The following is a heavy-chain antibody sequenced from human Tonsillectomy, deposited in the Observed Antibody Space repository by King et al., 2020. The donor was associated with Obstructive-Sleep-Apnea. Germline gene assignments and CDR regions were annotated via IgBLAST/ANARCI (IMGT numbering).Heavy chain of an antibody. Sequence: QLQESGPGLVKPSETLSLTCTVSGGSISSSSYYWGCIRQPPGKGLEWVGGIYYSGSHYYNPSLKSRVTISVDTSKNQFSLKLSSVTAAATAVYYCAREGGSDAFDIWGQGTMVTVSS. CDR2: IYYSGSH. V-gene: IGHV4-39*07. CDR3: AREGGSDAFDI. J-gene: IGHJ3*02. CDR1: GGSISSSSYY.